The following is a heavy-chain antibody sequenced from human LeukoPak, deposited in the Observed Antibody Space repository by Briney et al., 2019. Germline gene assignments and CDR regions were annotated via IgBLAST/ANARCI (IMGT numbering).Heavy chain of an antibody. CDR2: ISSRSATI. CDR1: GFTFSSYE. CDR3: AKKYFYGSGSYIYHFDY. D-gene: IGHD3-10*01. V-gene: IGHV3-48*03. J-gene: IGHJ4*02. Sequence: GGSLRLSCAASGFTFSSYELNWVRQAPGKGLEWVSYISSRSATIYYTDSVKGRFSVSRDNAKNLLYLQMNSLRAEDTAVYYCAKKYFYGSGSYIYHFDYWGQGTLVTVSS.